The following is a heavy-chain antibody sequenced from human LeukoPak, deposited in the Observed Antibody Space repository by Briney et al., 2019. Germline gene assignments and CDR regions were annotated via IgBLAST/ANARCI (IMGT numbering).Heavy chain of an antibody. CDR2: IIPIFGTA. CDR3: ARGFPGYYDSSGSFDY. D-gene: IGHD3-22*01. CDR1: GGTFSSYA. V-gene: IGHV1-69*05. Sequence: SVKVSCKASGGTFSSYAISWVRQAPGQGLEWMGGIIPIFGTANYAQKFQGRVTITTDESTSTAYMELSSLRSEDTAVYYCARGFPGYYDSSGSFDYWGQGTLVTVSS. J-gene: IGHJ4*02.